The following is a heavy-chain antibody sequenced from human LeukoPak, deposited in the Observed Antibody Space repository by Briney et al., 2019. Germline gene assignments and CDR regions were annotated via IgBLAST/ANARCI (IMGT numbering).Heavy chain of an antibody. J-gene: IGHJ6*03. V-gene: IGHV1-18*01. CDR1: GYTFTSYG. Sequence: ASVKVSCKASGYTFTSYGINWVRQAPGQGLEWMGWISACNGYTNYAQNLQGRVTMTTDTSTSTAYMELRSLRSDDTAVYYCALRGCSSTSCPYYYYYYMDVWGKGTTVTVSS. CDR2: ISACNGYT. CDR3: ALRGCSSTSCPYYYYYYMDV. D-gene: IGHD2-2*01.